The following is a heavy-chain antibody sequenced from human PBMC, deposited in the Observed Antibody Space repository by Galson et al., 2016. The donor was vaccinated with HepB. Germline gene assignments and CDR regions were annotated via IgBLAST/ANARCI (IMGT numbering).Heavy chain of an antibody. V-gene: IGHV4-39*01. D-gene: IGHD4-11*01. J-gene: IGHJ4*02. CDR1: GGSISNSNYY. CDR2: LYYSGSTDYYSGST. CDR3: ARLRVDSRNYVDS. Sequence: SETLSLTCTVSGGSISNSNYYWGWIRQPPGKGLEWIGSLYYSGSTDYYSGSTDYNPSLKSRVTISADTSKNQFSLKLDSVSAPDTAVYYCARLRVDSRNYVDSWSQATLVTVSS.